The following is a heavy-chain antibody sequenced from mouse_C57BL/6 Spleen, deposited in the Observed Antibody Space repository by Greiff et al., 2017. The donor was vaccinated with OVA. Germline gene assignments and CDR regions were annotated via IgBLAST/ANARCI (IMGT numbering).Heavy chain of an antibody. D-gene: IGHD3-2*02. CDR3: ARRGAAQATSAMYY. CDR2: IYPGDGDT. V-gene: IGHV1-82*01. J-gene: IGHJ4*01. CDR1: GYAFSSSW. Sequence: QVQLQQSGPELVKPGASVKISCKASGYAFSSSWMNWVKQRPGKGLEWIGRIYPGDGDTNYNGKFKGKATLTADKSSSTAYLQLSSLTSEDSAVYFCARRGAAQATSAMYYWGQGTSVTVSS.